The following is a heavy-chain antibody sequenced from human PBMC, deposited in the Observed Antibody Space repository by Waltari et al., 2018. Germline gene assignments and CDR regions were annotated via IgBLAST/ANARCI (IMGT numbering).Heavy chain of an antibody. D-gene: IGHD5-12*01. J-gene: IGHJ5*02. CDR3: ARAGLGSPSQWLQLLDL. CDR1: GFTVSHNY. Sequence: EVQLVESGGGLIQPGGSLRLSCVASGFTVSHNYMSWVRLAPGKGLEWVSVRHAGGAAYYAESVKGRFTVSRDNSKYTLYLQMNSLRDEDTAIYFCARAGLGSPSQWLQLLDLWGQGTLVTVSS. V-gene: IGHV3-53*01. CDR2: RHAGGAA.